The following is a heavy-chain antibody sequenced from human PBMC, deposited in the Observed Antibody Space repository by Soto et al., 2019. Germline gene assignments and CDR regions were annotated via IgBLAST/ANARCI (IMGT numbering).Heavy chain of an antibody. Sequence: SETLSLTCVVSGNSISTTNWWSWVRQSPGKGLEWIGEIYHSGSTNYNPSLKSRVTISVDTSKNQFSLKLSSVTAADTAVYYCARGGRVMSTPSKQWSGWQVYYYYGMDVWGQGTTVTVSS. J-gene: IGHJ6*02. CDR3: ARGGRVMSTPSKQWSGWQVYYYYGMDV. V-gene: IGHV4-4*02. D-gene: IGHD6-19*01. CDR1: GNSISTTNW. CDR2: IYHSGST.